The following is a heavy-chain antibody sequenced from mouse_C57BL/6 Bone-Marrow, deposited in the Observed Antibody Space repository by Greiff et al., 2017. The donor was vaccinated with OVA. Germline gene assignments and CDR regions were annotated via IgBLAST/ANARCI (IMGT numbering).Heavy chain of an antibody. D-gene: IGHD1-1*01. V-gene: IGHV5-9-1*02. CDR3: TRDPYYYGSSSYAMDY. J-gene: IGHJ4*01. CDR2: ISSGGDYI. CDR1: GFTFSSYA. Sequence: QGVESGEGLVKPGGSLKLSCAASGFTFSSYAMSWVRQTPEKRLEWVAYISSGGDYIYYADTVKGRFTISRDNARNTLYLQMSSLKSEDTAMYYCTRDPYYYGSSSYAMDYWGQGTSVTVSS.